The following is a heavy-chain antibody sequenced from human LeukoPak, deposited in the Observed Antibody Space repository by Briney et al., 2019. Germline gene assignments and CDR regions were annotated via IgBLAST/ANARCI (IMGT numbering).Heavy chain of an antibody. Sequence: ASVKVSCKAPGYSFTNYDINWVRQATGQGLEWMGIINPSGGSTSYAQKFQGRVTMTRDMSTSTVYMELSSLRSEDTAVYYCARESSSGIDYWGQGTLVTVSS. CDR2: INPSGGST. V-gene: IGHV1-46*01. CDR1: GYSFTNYD. D-gene: IGHD6-13*01. J-gene: IGHJ4*02. CDR3: ARESSSGIDY.